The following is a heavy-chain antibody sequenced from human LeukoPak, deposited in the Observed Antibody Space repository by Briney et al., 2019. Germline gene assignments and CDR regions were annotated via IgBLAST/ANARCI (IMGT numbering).Heavy chain of an antibody. V-gene: IGHV3-7*01. CDR2: IKQDGSEK. CDR3: ASDFWSGYYTPMGVNY. J-gene: IGHJ4*02. CDR1: GFTLSSYW. D-gene: IGHD3-3*01. Sequence: PGGSLRLSCAASGFTLSSYWMTWVRQAPGKGLEWVAYIKQDGSEKYYMDSVKGRFTISRDNAKNSLYLQMNSLRAEDTAVYYCASDFWSGYYTPMGVNYWGQGTLVTVSS.